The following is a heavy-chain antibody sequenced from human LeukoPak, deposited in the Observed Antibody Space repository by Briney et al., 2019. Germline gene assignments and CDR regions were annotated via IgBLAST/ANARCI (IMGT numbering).Heavy chain of an antibody. CDR3: PRDSGLSGGSWPLDY. V-gene: IGHV1-18*01. CDR2: INAYNGNT. CDR1: GYTFTSYG. J-gene: IGHJ4*02. Sequence: GASVKVSCKASGYTFTSYGISWVRQAPGQGLEWMGWINAYNGNTNYAQKLQGRVTMTTDTSTSTAYMELRSLRSDDTAVYYFPRDSGLSGGSWPLDYWGQGTLVPVSS. D-gene: IGHD2-15*01.